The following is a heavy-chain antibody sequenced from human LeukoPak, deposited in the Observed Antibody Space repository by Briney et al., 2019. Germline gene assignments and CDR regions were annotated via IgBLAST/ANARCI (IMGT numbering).Heavy chain of an antibody. D-gene: IGHD1-26*01. CDR3: APGASGSYYYGMDV. Sequence: TGGSLRLSCAASGITYSSYAMSWVRQAPGKGLEGVSAISGRGRSTHYTDSVKGRFTITRDNSKNPVYLQMNSLRAEDTAVYYCAPGASGSYYYGMDVWGQGTTVTVSS. V-gene: IGHV3-23*01. CDR2: ISGRGRST. J-gene: IGHJ6*02. CDR1: GITYSSYA.